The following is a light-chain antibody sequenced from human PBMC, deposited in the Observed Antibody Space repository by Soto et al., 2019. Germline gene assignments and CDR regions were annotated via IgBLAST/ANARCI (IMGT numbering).Light chain of an antibody. CDR1: QSVSSN. CDR3: QQYNNWPRT. V-gene: IGKV3-15*01. Sequence: IVMTQSPATLSVSPGERATLSCRASQSVSSNLAWYKQKPGQAPRLLIYGASTRATGIPARFSGSRSGTECTLTISSLQSEDFAVYYCQQYNNWPRTFGQGTKVEIK. J-gene: IGKJ1*01. CDR2: GAS.